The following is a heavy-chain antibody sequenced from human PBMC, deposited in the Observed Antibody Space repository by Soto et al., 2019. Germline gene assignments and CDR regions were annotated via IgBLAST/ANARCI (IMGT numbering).Heavy chain of an antibody. CDR3: ARESVMAIAGSYYFDY. CDR1: GGSISSSNW. V-gene: IGHV4-4*02. Sequence: SETLSLTCAVSGGSISSSNWWSWVRQPPGKGLEWIGEIYHSGSTNYNPSLKSRVTISVDKSKSQFSLKLSSVTAADTAVYYCARESVMAIAGSYYFDYWGQGTLVTVSS. CDR2: IYHSGST. D-gene: IGHD2-21*01. J-gene: IGHJ4*02.